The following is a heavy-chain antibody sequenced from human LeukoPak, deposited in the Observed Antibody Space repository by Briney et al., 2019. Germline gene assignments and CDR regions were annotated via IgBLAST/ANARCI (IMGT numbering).Heavy chain of an antibody. V-gene: IGHV1-18*01. D-gene: IGHD1-26*01. CDR2: ISTYNDNT. CDR1: GYTFNNYG. J-gene: IGHJ4*02. Sequence: ASVKVSCKASGYTFNNYGINWVRQAPGQGLEWMGWISTYNDNTNYAQKLQGRVTMTTYTSTSTAYMELRSLTSDDTAVYYCARVVFEVGFQFDFWGQGTLVTVSS. CDR3: ARVVFEVGFQFDF.